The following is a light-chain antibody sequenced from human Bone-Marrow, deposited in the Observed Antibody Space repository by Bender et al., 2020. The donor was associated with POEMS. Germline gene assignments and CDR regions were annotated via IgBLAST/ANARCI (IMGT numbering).Light chain of an antibody. V-gene: IGLV2-8*01. CDR3: SSYAGSDTVV. CDR2: EVT. CDR1: SSDVGGHNY. J-gene: IGLJ2*01. Sequence: QSALTQPPSASGSPGQSVTISCAGTSSDVGGHNYVSWYQQHPGQAPKLMIYEVTKRPSGVPDRFSGSKSGNTASLTVSGLQGEDEADYYCSSYAGSDTVVFGGGTRLTVL.